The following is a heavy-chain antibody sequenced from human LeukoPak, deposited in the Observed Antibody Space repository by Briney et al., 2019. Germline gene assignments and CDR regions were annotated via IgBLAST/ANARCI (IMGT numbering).Heavy chain of an antibody. D-gene: IGHD3-22*01. CDR3: AGSVNYYYYYMDV. J-gene: IGHJ6*03. CDR2: IYYSGST. CDR1: GGSISSHY. Sequence: PSETLSLTCTVSGGSISSHYWSWIRQPPGKGLEWIGYIYYSGSTNYNPSLESRVTISVDTSRNQFSLKLSSVTAADTAVYYCAGSVNYYYYYMDVWGKGTTVTVSS. V-gene: IGHV4-59*11.